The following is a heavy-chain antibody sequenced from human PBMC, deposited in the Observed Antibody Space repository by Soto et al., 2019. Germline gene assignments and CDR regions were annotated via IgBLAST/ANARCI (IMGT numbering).Heavy chain of an antibody. CDR3: ARAFWAVAGTRYFDY. CDR2: MSGSGGST. V-gene: IGHV3-23*01. D-gene: IGHD6-19*01. Sequence: PGGSLILSCGASGFTFSSYAMTWVRPAPGKGLEWVSVMSGSGGSTYYADSVKGRFTISRDNSKNTLYLQMNSLRAEDTAVYYCARAFWAVAGTRYFDYWGQGTLVTVSS. J-gene: IGHJ4*02. CDR1: GFTFSSYA.